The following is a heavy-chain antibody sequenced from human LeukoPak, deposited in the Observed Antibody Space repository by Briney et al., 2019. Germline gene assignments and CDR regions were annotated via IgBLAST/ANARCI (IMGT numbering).Heavy chain of an antibody. V-gene: IGHV4-34*01. CDR2: INHSGST. Sequence: PSETLSLTCAVYGGSFSGYYWSWIRQPPGKGLEWIGEINHSGSTNYNPSLKSRVTISVDTSKNQFSLKLSSVTAADTAVYYCARLSYDSSGYYGDYWGQGTLVTVSS. CDR3: ARLSYDSSGYYGDY. CDR1: GGSFSGYY. J-gene: IGHJ4*02. D-gene: IGHD3-22*01.